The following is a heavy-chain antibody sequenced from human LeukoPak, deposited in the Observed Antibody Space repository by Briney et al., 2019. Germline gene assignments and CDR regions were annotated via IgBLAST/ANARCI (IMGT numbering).Heavy chain of an antibody. J-gene: IGHJ4*02. Sequence: GESLKISCKGSGYSFTSYWIGWVRQMPGKGLEGMGIIYPGDSDTRYSPSFQGQVTISADKSIRTAYLQWSSLKASDTAMYYCARRQSITMVRGVIITGYYFDYWGQGTLVTVSS. V-gene: IGHV5-51*01. CDR1: GYSFTSYW. CDR3: ARRQSITMVRGVIITGYYFDY. D-gene: IGHD3-10*01. CDR2: IYPGDSDT.